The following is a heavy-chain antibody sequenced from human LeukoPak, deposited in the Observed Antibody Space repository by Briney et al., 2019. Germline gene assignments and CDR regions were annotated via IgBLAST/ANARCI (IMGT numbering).Heavy chain of an antibody. CDR3: TTPGFWGPDYKDV. V-gene: IGHV3-15*01. CDR2: IKSKTDGGTT. Sequence: PGGSLRLSCAASGFTFSNAWMSWVRQAPGKGLEWVGRIKSKTDGGTTDYAAPVKGRFTISRDDSKNTLYLQMNSLKTEDTAVYYCTTPGFWGPDYKDVWGKGTTVTISS. D-gene: IGHD3-16*01. CDR1: GFTFSNAW. J-gene: IGHJ6*03.